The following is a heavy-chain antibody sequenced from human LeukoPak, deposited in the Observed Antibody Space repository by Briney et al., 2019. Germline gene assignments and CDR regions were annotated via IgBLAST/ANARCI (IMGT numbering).Heavy chain of an antibody. J-gene: IGHJ4*02. V-gene: IGHV4-31*03. CDR2: IYYSGST. Sequence: SETLSLTCTVSGGSISSGVYYWSWIRQHPGKGLEWIGYIYYSGSTYYNPSLKSRVTISVDTSKNQFSLKLSSVTAADTAVYYCARGNGSTQGYWGQGTLVTVSS. CDR3: ARGNGSTQGY. D-gene: IGHD1-1*01. CDR1: GGSISSGVYY.